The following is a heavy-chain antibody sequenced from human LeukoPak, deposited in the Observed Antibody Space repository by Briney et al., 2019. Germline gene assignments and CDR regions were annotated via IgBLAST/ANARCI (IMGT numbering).Heavy chain of an antibody. CDR3: ARGMNWNDLSLDS. V-gene: IGHV3-53*01. CDR1: GFIGGSEY. J-gene: IGHJ4*02. Sequence: PGGSLRLSCSGSGFIGGSEYMTWVRQARGKGLEYVSVIYKGGTPEYADSVRGRFTISRDNSKNTLYLQMDSLRADDTAVYYCARGMNWNDLSLDSWGQGTLVTVS. CDR2: IYKGGTP. D-gene: IGHD1-1*01.